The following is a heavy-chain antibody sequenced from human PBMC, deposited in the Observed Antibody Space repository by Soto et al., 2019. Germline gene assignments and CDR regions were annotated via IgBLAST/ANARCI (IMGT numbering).Heavy chain of an antibody. CDR3: ARMSSSVSPGC. J-gene: IGHJ4*02. D-gene: IGHD2-2*01. V-gene: IGHV3-48*01. CDR1: GFTFSAYS. CDR2: VNSGGTTK. Sequence: EVRLVESGGGLVQPGGSLRLSCGASGFTFSAYSMNWVRQAPGKGLEWVSYVNSGGTTKYYAGSVKGRFTISRDNAQNSLYLQMNSLRAEDTAIYYCARMSSSVSPGCWGQGTLVTVSS.